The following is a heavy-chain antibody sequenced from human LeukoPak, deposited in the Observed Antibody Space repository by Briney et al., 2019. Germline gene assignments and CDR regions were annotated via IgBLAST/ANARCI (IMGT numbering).Heavy chain of an antibody. CDR2: ISGSGGST. Sequence: GGSLRLSCAASGFTVSSNYMSWVRQAPGKGLEWVSAISGSGGSTYYADSVKGRFTISRDNSKNTLYLQMNSLRAEDTAVYYCARDDYGDPFDYWGQGTLVTVSS. J-gene: IGHJ4*02. CDR1: GFTVSSNY. CDR3: ARDDYGDPFDY. D-gene: IGHD4-17*01. V-gene: IGHV3-23*01.